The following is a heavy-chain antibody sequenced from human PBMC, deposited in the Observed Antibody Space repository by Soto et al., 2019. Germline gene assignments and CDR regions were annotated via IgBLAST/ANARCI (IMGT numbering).Heavy chain of an antibody. CDR3: ARDGHGMDV. J-gene: IGHJ6*02. V-gene: IGHV4-61*01. Sequence: SETLSLTCTFSGGSVSSVSYQWTWIRQPPGKGLEWIGYIHVSGSTNDNPSLKGRVTMSIDTSKNQFSLKLSSVTAADTAVYYCARDGHGMDVWRQGTKVTASS. CDR1: GGSVSSVSYQ. CDR2: IHVSGST.